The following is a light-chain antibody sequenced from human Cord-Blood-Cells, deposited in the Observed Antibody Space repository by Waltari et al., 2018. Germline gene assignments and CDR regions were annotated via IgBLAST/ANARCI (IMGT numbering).Light chain of an antibody. CDR1: QSVSSSY. CDR2: GAS. Sequence: EIVLTQSPGTLSLSPGERATLSCRASQSVSSSYLAWYQQKPGQAPSLLIYGASSRATGIPDRFSGSGSGTDFTLTSSRLEPEDFAVYYCQQYGSSPLTFGGGTKVEIK. V-gene: IGKV3-20*01. CDR3: QQYGSSPLT. J-gene: IGKJ4*01.